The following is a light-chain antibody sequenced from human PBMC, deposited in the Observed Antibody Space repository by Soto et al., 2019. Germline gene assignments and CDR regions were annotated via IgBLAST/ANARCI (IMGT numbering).Light chain of an antibody. Sequence: QSALTQPAFVSGSPGQSITISCTGTSSDVGGYNYVSWYQQHPGKAPKLMIYEVSNRPSGVSNRFSGSKSGNTASLTISGLQAEDEADYYCSSYTSSSTSFGTGTKLTVL. CDR1: SSDVGGYNY. CDR3: SSYTSSSTS. J-gene: IGLJ1*01. V-gene: IGLV2-14*01. CDR2: EVS.